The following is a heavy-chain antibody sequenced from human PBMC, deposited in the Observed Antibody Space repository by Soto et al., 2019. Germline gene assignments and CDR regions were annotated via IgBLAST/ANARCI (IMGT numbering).Heavy chain of an antibody. Sequence: QVQLVQSGAEVKKPGSSVKVSCKASGGTFSSYTISWVRQAPGQGLEWMGRNIPILGIANYAQKFQGRVTITADKSTSTAYMELSSLRSEDTAVYYCAREGYDSSCYSYHYFDYWGQGTLVTVSS. D-gene: IGHD3-22*01. CDR3: AREGYDSSCYSYHYFDY. CDR1: GGTFSSYT. CDR2: NIPILGIA. V-gene: IGHV1-69*02. J-gene: IGHJ4*02.